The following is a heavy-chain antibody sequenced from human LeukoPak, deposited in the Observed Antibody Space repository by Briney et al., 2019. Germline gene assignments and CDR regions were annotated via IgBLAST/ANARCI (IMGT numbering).Heavy chain of an antibody. J-gene: IGHJ4*02. CDR3: ARDLLRYFDWRGRDFDY. V-gene: IGHV4-59*12. Sequence: PSETLSLTCTVSGGSISSYYWSWIRQPPGKGLEWIGSIYYSGSTYYNPSLKSGVTISVDTSKNQFSLKLSSVTAADTAVYYCARDLLRYFDWRGRDFDYWGQGTLVTVSS. D-gene: IGHD3-9*01. CDR2: IYYSGST. CDR1: GGSISSYY.